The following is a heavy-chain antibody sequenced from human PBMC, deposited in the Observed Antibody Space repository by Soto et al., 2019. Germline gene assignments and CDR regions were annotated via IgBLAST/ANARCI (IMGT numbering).Heavy chain of an antibody. CDR2: ISSSSSTI. D-gene: IGHD3-10*01. V-gene: IGHV3-48*01. J-gene: IGHJ4*02. CDR1: GFTFSSYS. Sequence: GGSLRLSCAASGFTFSSYSMNWVRQAPGKGLEWVSYISSSSSTIYYADSVKGRFTISRDNAKNSLYLQMNSLRAEDTAVYYCARDPETYGSGSYYFDYWGQGTLVTVSS. CDR3: ARDPETYGSGSYYFDY.